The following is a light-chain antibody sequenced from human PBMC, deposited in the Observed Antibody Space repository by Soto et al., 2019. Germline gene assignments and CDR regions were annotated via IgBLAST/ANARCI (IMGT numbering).Light chain of an antibody. J-gene: IGKJ2*01. Sequence: EIVMTQSPATLSVSPGERATLSCRASQSVSNNLAWYQQKPGQAPRLLIYGASARAAGAPAKFSGSGSETEFTLTISSLQSEDFAVYYCQQCNDWPPKYTFGQGTKLEIK. CDR3: QQCNDWPPKYT. V-gene: IGKV3-15*01. CDR1: QSVSNN. CDR2: GAS.